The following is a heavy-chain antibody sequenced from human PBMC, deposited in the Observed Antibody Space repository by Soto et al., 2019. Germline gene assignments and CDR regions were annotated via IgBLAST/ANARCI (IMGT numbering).Heavy chain of an antibody. CDR1: GYSFISYW. V-gene: IGHV5-51*01. Sequence: PGESLKISCKGSGYSFISYWIGWVRQMPGKGLEWMGIIYPGDSDTRYSPSFQGQVTISADKSITIAYLQWSSLKASDTAVYHCARLPNEGNYAMDVCGQRPTVSVSS. D-gene: IGHD1-1*01. CDR2: IYPGDSDT. J-gene: IGHJ6*02. CDR3: ARLPNEGNYAMDV.